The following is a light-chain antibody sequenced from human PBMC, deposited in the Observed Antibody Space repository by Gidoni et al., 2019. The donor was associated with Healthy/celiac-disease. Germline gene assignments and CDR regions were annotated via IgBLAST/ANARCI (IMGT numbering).Light chain of an antibody. Sequence: DIVMTTSPLSLPVTPGEPASISCRSSQSLLHSNGYNYLDWYLQKPGQSPQLLIYLGSNRASGVPDRFSGSGSGTDFTLKISRVEAEDVGVYYCMQALQTPNTFGQGTKLEIK. V-gene: IGKV2-28*01. CDR2: LGS. CDR3: MQALQTPNT. CDR1: QSLLHSNGYNY. J-gene: IGKJ2*01.